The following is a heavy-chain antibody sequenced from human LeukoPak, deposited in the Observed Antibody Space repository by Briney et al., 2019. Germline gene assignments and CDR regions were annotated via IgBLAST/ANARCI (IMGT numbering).Heavy chain of an antibody. CDR3: ARDREDDSSGYYPSY. CDR2: IIPIFGTA. J-gene: IGHJ4*02. Sequence: SVKISCKASGGTFSSYAISWVRQAPGQGLEWMGGIIPIFGTANYAQKFQGRVTITADESTSTAYMELSSLRSEDTAVYYCARDREDDSSGYYPSYWGQGTLVTVSS. V-gene: IGHV1-69*13. CDR1: GGTFSSYA. D-gene: IGHD3-22*01.